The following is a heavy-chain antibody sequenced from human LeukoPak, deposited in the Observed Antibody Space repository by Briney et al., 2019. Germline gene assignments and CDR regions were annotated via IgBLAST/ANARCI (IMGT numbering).Heavy chain of an antibody. CDR3: AKDIQLST. V-gene: IGHV3-23*01. D-gene: IGHD5-24*01. CDR1: GFTFRGAA. J-gene: IGHJ3*01. CDR2: ISSSGNNA. Sequence: GGSLRLSCAASGFTFRGAAMTWVRRAPGKGLEWVSLISSSGNNAYYADSVKGRFTISRDNSKNTLSLQMNSLRVEDTAIYYCAKDIQLSTWGLGTRVTVSS.